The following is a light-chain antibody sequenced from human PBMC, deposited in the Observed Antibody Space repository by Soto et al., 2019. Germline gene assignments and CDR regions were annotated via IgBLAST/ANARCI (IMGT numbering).Light chain of an antibody. J-gene: IGKJ4*01. CDR3: QQRSNWPPIT. CDR2: DAS. V-gene: IGKV3-11*01. CDR1: QSVSSY. Sequence: EIVLTQSPDTLSLSPGERATLSCRASQSVSSYLAWYQQKPGQAPRLLIYDASNRATGIPARFSGSGSGTDFTLTISSLEPEDFAVYYCQQRSNWPPITFGGGTKVDI.